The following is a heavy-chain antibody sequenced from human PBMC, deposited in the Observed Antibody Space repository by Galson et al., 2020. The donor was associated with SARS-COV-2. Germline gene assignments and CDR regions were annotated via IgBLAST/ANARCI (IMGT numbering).Heavy chain of an antibody. J-gene: IGHJ4*02. Sequence: GGSLRLSCAASGFTFSGSAMHWVRQASGKGLEWVGRIRSKANSYATAYAASVKGRFTISRDDSKNTAYLQMNSLKTEDTAVYYCTRSIRDYYDMDYWGQGTLVTVSS. CDR2: IRSKANSYAT. V-gene: IGHV3-73*01. CDR3: TRSIRDYYDMDY. D-gene: IGHD3-22*01. CDR1: GFTFSGSA.